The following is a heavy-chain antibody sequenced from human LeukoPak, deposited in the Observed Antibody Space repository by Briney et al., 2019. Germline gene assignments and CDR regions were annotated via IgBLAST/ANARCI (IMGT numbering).Heavy chain of an antibody. CDR2: VHLDGRT. D-gene: IGHD3-3*01. CDR1: GDSITSSIW. CDR3: AREGGFYRPLDY. V-gene: IGHV4-4*02. J-gene: IGHJ4*02. Sequence: SGTLSLTCAVSGDSITSSIWWTWVRQPPGKGLEWIGEVHLDGRTNYNPSLESRLTMSVDVSENQVSLKLTSVTAADTAVYYCAREGGFYRPLDYSGQGTLVTFSS.